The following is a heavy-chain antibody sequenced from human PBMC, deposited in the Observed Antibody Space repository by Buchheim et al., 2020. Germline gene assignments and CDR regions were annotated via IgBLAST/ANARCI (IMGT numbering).Heavy chain of an antibody. D-gene: IGHD3-3*01. CDR1: GYTFTSYA. CDR3: AREYYDFWSGYYRYYYYGMDV. J-gene: IGHJ6*02. CDR2: INTNTGNP. Sequence: QVQLVQSGSELKKPGASVKVSCKASGYTFTSYAMNWVRQAPGQGLEWMGWINTNTGNPTYAQGFTGRFVFSLDTSVSTAYLQICSIKAEDTAVYYCAREYYDFWSGYYRYYYYGMDVWGQGTT. V-gene: IGHV7-4-1*01.